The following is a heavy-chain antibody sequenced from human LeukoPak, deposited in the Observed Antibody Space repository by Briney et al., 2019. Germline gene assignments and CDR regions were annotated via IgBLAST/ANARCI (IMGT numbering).Heavy chain of an antibody. D-gene: IGHD2-15*01. CDR2: ISSSSSTI. V-gene: IGHV3-48*01. Sequence: PGGSLRLSCAASGFTFSSYSMNWVRQAPGKGLEWVSYISSSSSTIYYADSVKGRFTISRDNAKNSLYLQMNSLRAEDTAVYYCARDTLEDIVVVVGRNWGQGTLVTVSS. CDR1: GFTFSSYS. J-gene: IGHJ4*02. CDR3: ARDTLEDIVVVVGRN.